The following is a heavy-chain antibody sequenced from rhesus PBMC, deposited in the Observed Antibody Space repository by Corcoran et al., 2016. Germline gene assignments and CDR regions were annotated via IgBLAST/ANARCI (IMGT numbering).Heavy chain of an antibody. D-gene: IGHD3S6*01. J-gene: IGHJ4*01. CDR3: ASSPPYFDY. Sequence: QLQLQESGPGLVKPSETLSVTCAVSGGSISSSYWSWILQAPGKGLEWIGYIYGSGSSTNYNPSLKSRVTLSVDTSKNQLSLKLSSVTTADTAVYYCASSPPYFDYWGQGVLVTVSS. CDR1: GGSISSSY. CDR2: IYGSGSST. V-gene: IGHV4-169*02.